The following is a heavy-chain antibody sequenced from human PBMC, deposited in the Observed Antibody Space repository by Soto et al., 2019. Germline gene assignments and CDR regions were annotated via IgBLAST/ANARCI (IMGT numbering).Heavy chain of an antibody. CDR2: ISDSGGST. CDR3: AKVESSSWYVYFDY. CDR1: GFTFNSYA. Sequence: GGSLRLSCAASGFTFNSYAMSWVRQAPGKGLEWVSGISDSGGSTYYADSVKGRFTISRDNSKNTLYLQMNSLRAEDTAVYYCAKVESSSWYVYFDYWGQGILVTVSS. J-gene: IGHJ4*02. V-gene: IGHV3-23*01. D-gene: IGHD6-13*01.